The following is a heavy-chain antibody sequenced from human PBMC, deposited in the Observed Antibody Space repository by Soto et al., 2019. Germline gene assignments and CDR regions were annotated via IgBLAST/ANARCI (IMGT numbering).Heavy chain of an antibody. Sequence: ASVKVSCKASGYTFTSYYMHWVRQAPGQGLEWMGIINPSGGSTSYAQKFQGRVTMTRDTSTSTVYMELSSLRSEDTAVYYCARGGVRGVIITNNWFDPWGQGTLITVSS. D-gene: IGHD3-10*01. CDR1: GYTFTSYY. J-gene: IGHJ5*02. CDR2: INPSGGST. V-gene: IGHV1-46*01. CDR3: ARGGVRGVIITNNWFDP.